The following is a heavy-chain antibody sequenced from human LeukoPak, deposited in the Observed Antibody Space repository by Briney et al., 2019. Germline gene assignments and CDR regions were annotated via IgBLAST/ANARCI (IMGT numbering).Heavy chain of an antibody. D-gene: IGHD3-22*01. Sequence: GGSLRLSCTASGFTLGDYAMSWFRQAPGKGREWVGFIRSKAYGGTTEYAASVKGRFTISRDDSKSIAYLQMNSLKTEDTAVYYCTRDRLADYYDSRENRYFQHWGQGTLVTVSS. CDR3: TRDRLADYYDSRENRYFQH. CDR2: IRSKAYGGTT. CDR1: GFTLGDYA. V-gene: IGHV3-49*03. J-gene: IGHJ1*01.